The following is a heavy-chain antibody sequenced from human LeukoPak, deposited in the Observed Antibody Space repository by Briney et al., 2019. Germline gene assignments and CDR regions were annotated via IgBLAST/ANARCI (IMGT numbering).Heavy chain of an antibody. CDR3: ARHSTRPNWYSPIDY. V-gene: IGHV5-51*01. J-gene: IGHJ4*02. Sequence: GESLKISCKTSGYTFTNYWIGWVRQMPGKGLEWMGIIYPGPGAGPGGSNPIYSPSFQGQVTISADKSFTTAYLQWSSLKASDTAMYYCARHSTRPNWYSPIDYWGQGTLVTVSS. CDR2: IYPGPGAGPGGSNP. D-gene: IGHD2-21*01. CDR1: GYTFTNYW.